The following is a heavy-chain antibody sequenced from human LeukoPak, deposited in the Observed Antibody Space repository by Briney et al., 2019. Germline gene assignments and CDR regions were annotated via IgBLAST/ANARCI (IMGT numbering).Heavy chain of an antibody. D-gene: IGHD4-17*01. Sequence: AGGSLRLSCAASGFTFSSYAMSWVRQAPGKGLEWVSAISGSDDNTNYADSVKGRFTISRDNSKNTLYLQMNSLRAEDTAVYYCAKDSTTPTVTTFDYWGQGTLVTVSS. V-gene: IGHV3-23*01. CDR2: ISGSDDNT. CDR3: AKDSTTPTVTTFDY. CDR1: GFTFSSYA. J-gene: IGHJ4*02.